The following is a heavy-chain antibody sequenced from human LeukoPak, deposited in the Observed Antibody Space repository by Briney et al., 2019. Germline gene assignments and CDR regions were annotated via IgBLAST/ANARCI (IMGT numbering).Heavy chain of an antibody. CDR2: ISGSGGTM. CDR1: GFTVSSES. Sequence: GGSLRLSCAASGFTVSSESMNWVRQAPGKGLEWVSFISGSGGTMHYRDSVKGRFTISRDNSKNTVSLQMSSLRAEDTAVYYCAKSRNYYGSGSYENWGQGTLVTVSS. D-gene: IGHD3-10*01. V-gene: IGHV3-23*01. CDR3: AKSRNYYGSGSYEN. J-gene: IGHJ4*02.